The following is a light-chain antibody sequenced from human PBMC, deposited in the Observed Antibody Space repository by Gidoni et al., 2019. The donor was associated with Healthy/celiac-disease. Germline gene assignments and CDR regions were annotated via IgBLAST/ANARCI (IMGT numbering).Light chain of an antibody. CDR1: QSISSY. CDR3: QQGYSTPLA. CDR2: AAS. J-gene: IGKJ1*01. Sequence: DIQMTQSPSSLSASVGDRVTITCRASQSISSYLNWYQQKPGKATKLLIYAASSLQSGVPSRFSGSGSGTDFTLTISSLQPEDFATYYCQQGYSTPLAFGQXTKVEIK. V-gene: IGKV1-39*01.